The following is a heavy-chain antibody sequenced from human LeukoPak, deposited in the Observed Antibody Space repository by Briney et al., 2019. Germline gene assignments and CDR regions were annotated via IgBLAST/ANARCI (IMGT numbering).Heavy chain of an antibody. D-gene: IGHD1-26*01. CDR2: ISGSGGST. V-gene: IGHV3-23*01. J-gene: IGHJ6*02. Sequence: HTGGSLRLSCAASGFTFSSYAMSWVRQAPGKGLEWVSAISGSGGSTYYADSVKGRFTISRDNAKNSLYLQMNSLRAEDTAVYYCARQWEPLRGYYYYGMDVWGQGTTVTVSS. CDR3: ARQWEPLRGYYYYGMDV. CDR1: GFTFSSYA.